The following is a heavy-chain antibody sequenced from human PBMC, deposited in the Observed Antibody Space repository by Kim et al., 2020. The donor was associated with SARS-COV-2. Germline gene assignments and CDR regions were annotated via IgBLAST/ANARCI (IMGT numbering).Heavy chain of an antibody. Sequence: GGSLRLSCAASGFTFNTYGMHWVRQAPGKGLEWVAVISYDGSNKYYADSVKGRFTISRDNSKNTLYLQMNSLRIEDTAVYYCAKSFSGSYFGYDYCGQGTLLTLSS. CDR3: AKSFSGSYFGYDY. CDR1: GFTFNTYG. CDR2: ISYDGSNK. D-gene: IGHD1-26*01. V-gene: IGHV3-30*18. J-gene: IGHJ4*02.